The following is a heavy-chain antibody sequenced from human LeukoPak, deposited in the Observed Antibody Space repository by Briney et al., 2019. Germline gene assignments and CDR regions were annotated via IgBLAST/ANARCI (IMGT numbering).Heavy chain of an antibody. CDR2: IKQDGSKK. CDR3: TRVGYIDEGIDY. CDR1: GFPFSSYW. D-gene: IGHD5-24*01. J-gene: IGHJ4*02. V-gene: IGHV3-7*04. Sequence: GGSLRLSCVASGFPFSSYWMTWFRQAPGKGRGWVANIKQDGSKKSYVDSVKGRFTISRDNAKNSLYLQMNSLRAEDTAIYYCTRVGYIDEGIDYWGQGTLVTVSS.